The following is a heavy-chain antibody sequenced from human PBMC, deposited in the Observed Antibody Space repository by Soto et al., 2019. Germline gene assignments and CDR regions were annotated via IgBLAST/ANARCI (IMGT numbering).Heavy chain of an antibody. V-gene: IGHV4-31*03. J-gene: IGHJ3*02. D-gene: IGHD5-12*01. CDR2: IYYSGST. CDR3: ARRNSGYDAFDI. Sequence: PSETLSLTCSVSGGSISSSYYHWGWIRQHPGKGLEWIGYIYYSGSTYYNPSLKSRVTISVDTSKNQFSLKLSSVTAADTAVYYCARRNSGYDAFDIWGQGTMVTVSS. CDR1: GGSISSSYYH.